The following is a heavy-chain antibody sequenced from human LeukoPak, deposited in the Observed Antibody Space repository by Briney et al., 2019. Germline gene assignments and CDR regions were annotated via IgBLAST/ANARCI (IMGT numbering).Heavy chain of an antibody. J-gene: IGHJ4*02. CDR2: IYHSGSM. CDR1: GGSINSSDYY. Sequence: PSETLSLTCTVSGGSINSSDYYWGWIRQPPGMGLEWIGSIYHSGSMYASLKSRVTISVDTSKNQFSLKMSSVTDADTAVYYCARHATSSTSGPPYDYWGQGTLVTVSS. D-gene: IGHD5-24*01. CDR3: ARHATSSTSGPPYDY. V-gene: IGHV4-39*01.